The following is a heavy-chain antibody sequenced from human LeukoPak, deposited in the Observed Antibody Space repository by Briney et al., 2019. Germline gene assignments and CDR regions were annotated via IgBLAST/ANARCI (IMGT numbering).Heavy chain of an antibody. V-gene: IGHV4-4*07. CDR2: IYTAGSA. Sequence: PETLSLTCPVPVVFIRSYYWCCNRQPARQGLQWVGRIYTAGSANYNPSPQSRDTMSVDTSKNQFFLKLSSVTAADTAVYYCVRSRMIRFWGVIVPEYYFDYWGQGTLFTVSS. CDR1: VVFIRSYY. CDR3: VRSRMIRFWGVIVPEYYFDY. J-gene: IGHJ4*02. D-gene: IGHD3-16*02.